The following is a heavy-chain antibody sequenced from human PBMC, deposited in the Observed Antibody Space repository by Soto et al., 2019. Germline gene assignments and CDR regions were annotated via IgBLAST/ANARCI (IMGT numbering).Heavy chain of an antibody. Sequence: SETLSLTCTVSGGSISSYYWSWIRQPPGKGLEWIGYIYYSGSTNYNPSLKSRVTIPVDTSKNQFSLKLSSVTAADTAVYYCARGHDFWSGYWYWGQGTLVTVSS. D-gene: IGHD3-3*01. CDR2: IYYSGST. J-gene: IGHJ4*02. V-gene: IGHV4-59*01. CDR3: ARGHDFWSGYWY. CDR1: GGSISSYY.